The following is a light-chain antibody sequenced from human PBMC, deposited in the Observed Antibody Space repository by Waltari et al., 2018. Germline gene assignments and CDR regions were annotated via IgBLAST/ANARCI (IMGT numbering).Light chain of an antibody. CDR1: KLGDKY. Sequence: SYELTQPPSVSVSPGQTATITCSGHKLGDKYTCWYQQQPGQSPLLVIYQDIERPSGIPERFSGSSSGNTATLTISGSQAMDEADYYCQAWDSSTVVFGGGTKLTVL. CDR2: QDI. J-gene: IGLJ2*01. CDR3: QAWDSSTVV. V-gene: IGLV3-1*01.